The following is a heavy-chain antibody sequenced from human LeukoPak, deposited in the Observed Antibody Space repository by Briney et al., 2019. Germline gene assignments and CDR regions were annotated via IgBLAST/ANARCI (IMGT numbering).Heavy chain of an antibody. CDR1: GFTVSSNY. V-gene: IGHV3-53*01. J-gene: IGHJ4*02. Sequence: GGSLRLSCAASGFTVSSNYMSWVRKAPGKGLEWVSVIYSGGSTYYADSVKGRFTISRDNSKNTLYLQMNSLRAEDTAVYYCARVMVSYYYDSSGYSFDYWGQGTLVTVSS. CDR2: IYSGGST. CDR3: ARVMVSYYYDSSGYSFDY. D-gene: IGHD3-22*01.